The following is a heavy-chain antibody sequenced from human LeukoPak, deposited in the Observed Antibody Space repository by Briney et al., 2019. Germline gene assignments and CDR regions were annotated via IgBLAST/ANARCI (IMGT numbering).Heavy chain of an antibody. CDR2: IYYSGST. V-gene: IGHV4-59*08. CDR1: GDSISSYS. J-gene: IGHJ5*02. Sequence: SETLSLTCIVSGDSISSYSWTWVRQPPGKGLEWIGYIYYSGSTNYNPSLKSRVTISVDTSKNQFSLKLSSVTAADTAVYYCARPHMVRGGGFWFDPWGQGTLVTVSS. D-gene: IGHD3-10*01. CDR3: ARPHMVRGGGFWFDP.